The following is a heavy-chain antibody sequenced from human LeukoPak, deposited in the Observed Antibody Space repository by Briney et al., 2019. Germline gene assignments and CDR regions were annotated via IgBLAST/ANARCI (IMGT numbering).Heavy chain of an antibody. CDR1: GYSFTTYG. D-gene: IGHD1-1*01. V-gene: IGHV1-18*01. CDR2: ISAYNGNT. J-gene: IGHJ4*02. CDR3: ARDKNWKPDY. Sequence: ASVKVSCKASGYSFTTYGFSWVRQPPGQGLEWMGWISAYNGNTNYTQRLQGRVTMTTDTSTSTVYMELRSLRSGDTAVYYCARDKNWKPDYWGQGTLVTVSS.